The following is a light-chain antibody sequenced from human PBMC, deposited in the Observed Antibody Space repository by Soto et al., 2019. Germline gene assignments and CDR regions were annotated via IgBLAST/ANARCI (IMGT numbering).Light chain of an antibody. CDR1: STDVGGYKY. CDR2: DVT. Sequence: LPQPASVSGSPGQSITISCTGTSTDVGGYKYVSWYQQHPGKAPKFMIYDVTSRPSGISNRFSGSKSGNTAFLIISGLQAEDEADYYCLSYTSSDTYVFGTGTKVTVL. J-gene: IGLJ1*01. CDR3: LSYTSSDTYV. V-gene: IGLV2-14*01.